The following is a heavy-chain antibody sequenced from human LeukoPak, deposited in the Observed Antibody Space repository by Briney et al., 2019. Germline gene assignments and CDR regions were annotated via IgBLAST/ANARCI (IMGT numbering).Heavy chain of an antibody. CDR1: GYTFTGYY. CDR2: INPNSGGT. V-gene: IGHV1-2*02. D-gene: IGHD5-12*01. Sequence: ASVKVSCKASGYTFTGYYMHWVRQAPGQGLEWMGWINPNSGGTNYAQKFQGRVTMTRDTSISTAYMELSSLRSEDTAVYYCAREGVATRASYYYYMDVWGKGTTVTISS. J-gene: IGHJ6*03. CDR3: AREGVATRASYYYYMDV.